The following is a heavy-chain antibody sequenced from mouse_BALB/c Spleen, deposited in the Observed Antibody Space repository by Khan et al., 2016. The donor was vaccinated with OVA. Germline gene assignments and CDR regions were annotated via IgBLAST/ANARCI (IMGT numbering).Heavy chain of an antibody. Sequence: QVQLQQSGAELAKPGASVKMSCKASDYIFTTYWTHWVKQRPGQGLEWIGYINPTTDYTDYNQKFKDKATLTADKSSSTAYMQLSSLTSEDTAVYYCVNHGSTSAWFAYWGQGTLVTVSA. CDR1: DYIFTTYW. J-gene: IGHJ3*01. CDR2: INPTTDYT. V-gene: IGHV1-7*01. D-gene: IGHD1-1*01. CDR3: VNHGSTSAWFAY.